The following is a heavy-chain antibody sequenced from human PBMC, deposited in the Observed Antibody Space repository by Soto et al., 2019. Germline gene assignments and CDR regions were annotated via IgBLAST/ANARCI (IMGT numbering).Heavy chain of an antibody. CDR2: ISYDGSNK. CDR3: AKESYTWIQLWLRRSRYYGMDV. Sequence: GGSLRLSCAASGFTFSSYGMHWVRQAPGKGLEWVAVISYDGSNKYYADSVKGRFTISRDNSKNTLYLQMNSLRAEDTAVYYCAKESYTWIQLWLRRSRYYGMDVWGQGTTVTVSS. D-gene: IGHD5-18*01. J-gene: IGHJ6*02. V-gene: IGHV3-30*18. CDR1: GFTFSSYG.